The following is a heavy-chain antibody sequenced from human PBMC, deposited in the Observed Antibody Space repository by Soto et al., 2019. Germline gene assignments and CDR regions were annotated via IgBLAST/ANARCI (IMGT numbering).Heavy chain of an antibody. J-gene: IGHJ4*02. V-gene: IGHV3-23*04. CDR3: AKGPPRYYYDSSGTYGY. CDR1: GFTFSDYY. Sequence: VQLVESGGGLVKPGGSLRLSCAASGFTFSDYYMSWIRQSPGKGLEWVSAISGSGGSTYYADSVKGRFTISRDNSKNTLYLQMNSLRAEETAVYYCAKGPPRYYYDSSGTYGYWGQGTLVTVSS. CDR2: ISGSGGST. D-gene: IGHD3-22*01.